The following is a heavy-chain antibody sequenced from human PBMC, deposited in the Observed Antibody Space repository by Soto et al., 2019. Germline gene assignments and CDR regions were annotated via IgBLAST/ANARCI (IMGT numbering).Heavy chain of an antibody. CDR3: ARDGLEVGPTFDY. D-gene: IGHD1-1*01. V-gene: IGHV3-20*04. J-gene: IGHJ4*02. CDR1: GFTFDVYG. CDR2: INWNGGST. Sequence: EVQLVESGGGVVRPGGSLRLSCAASGFTFDVYGMSWVRQAPGKGLEWVSGINWNGGSTSYADSVKGRFTISRDNAKNFLYLQMNSLRAEDTALYYCARDGLEVGPTFDYWGQGTLVTVSS.